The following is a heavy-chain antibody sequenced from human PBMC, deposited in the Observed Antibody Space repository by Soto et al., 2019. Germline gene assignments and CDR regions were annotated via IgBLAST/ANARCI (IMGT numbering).Heavy chain of an antibody. V-gene: IGHV4-59*01. Sequence: QVQLQESGPGLVKPSETLSLTCTVSGGSISSYYWSWIRQPPGKGLEWIGYIYYSGSTNYNPSLKGRVTISVDTSKNQFSLKLSSVTAADTAVYYCARDYCMYNWKGCNWFDPWGQGTLVTVSS. J-gene: IGHJ5*02. CDR2: IYYSGST. CDR1: GGSISSYY. D-gene: IGHD1-1*01. CDR3: ARDYCMYNWKGCNWFDP.